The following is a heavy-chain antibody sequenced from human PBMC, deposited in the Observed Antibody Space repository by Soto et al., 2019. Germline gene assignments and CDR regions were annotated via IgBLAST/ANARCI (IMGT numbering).Heavy chain of an antibody. D-gene: IGHD5-18*01. CDR2: IYWDDDK. V-gene: IGHV2-5*02. CDR1: GFSLSTSGVG. Sequence: QITLKESGPTLVKPTQTLTQTCTFSGFSLSTSGVGVGWIRQPPGKALEWLALIYWDDDKRYSPSLKSRLTITKDTSKNQVVLTMTNMDPVDTAKYYCAHRKGIQLWPPPFDYWGQGTLVTVSS. CDR3: AHRKGIQLWPPPFDY. J-gene: IGHJ4*02.